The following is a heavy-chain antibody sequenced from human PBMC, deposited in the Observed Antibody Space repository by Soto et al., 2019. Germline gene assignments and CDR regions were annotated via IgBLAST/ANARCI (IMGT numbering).Heavy chain of an antibody. J-gene: IGHJ5*02. V-gene: IGHV4-31*03. Sequence: PSETLSLTCTVSGGSISSGGYYWSWIRQHPGKGLEWIGYIYYSGSTYYNPSLESRVTISVDTSKNQFSLKLSSVTAADTAVYYCARDTRWFGELVWFDPWGQGTLVTVSS. CDR3: ARDTRWFGELVWFDP. CDR2: IYYSGST. CDR1: GGSISSGGYY. D-gene: IGHD3-10*01.